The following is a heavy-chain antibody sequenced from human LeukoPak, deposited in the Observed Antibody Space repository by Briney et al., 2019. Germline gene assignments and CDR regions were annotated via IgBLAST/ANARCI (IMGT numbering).Heavy chain of an antibody. CDR1: GFTFSSYA. CDR3: ARSGVQWQWLLTYDAFDI. CDR2: ISGSGGIT. D-gene: IGHD6-19*01. Sequence: GGSLRLSCAASGFTFSSYAMSWVRQAPGKGLEWVSTISGSGGITYYADSVKGRFTISRDNSKNTLFVQMNSLRTEDTAVYYCARSGVQWQWLLTYDAFDIWGQGTMVTVSS. J-gene: IGHJ3*02. V-gene: IGHV3-23*01.